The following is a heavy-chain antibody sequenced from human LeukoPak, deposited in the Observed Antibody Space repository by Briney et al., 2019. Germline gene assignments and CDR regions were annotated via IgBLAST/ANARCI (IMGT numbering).Heavy chain of an antibody. CDR3: ARVPDGGNDAFDI. J-gene: IGHJ3*02. D-gene: IGHD2-8*02. Sequence: KPSETLSLTCTVSGGSISSYYWSWIRQPPGKGLEWIGEINHSGSTNYNPSLKSRVTISVDTSKNQLSLKLSSVTAADTAVYYCARVPDGGNDAFDIWGQGTMVTVSS. V-gene: IGHV4-34*01. CDR2: INHSGST. CDR1: GGSISSYY.